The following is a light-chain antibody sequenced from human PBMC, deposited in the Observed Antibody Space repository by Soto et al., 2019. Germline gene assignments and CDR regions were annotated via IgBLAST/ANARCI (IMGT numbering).Light chain of an antibody. CDR3: HQYGDSPQT. CDR2: GTS. J-gene: IGKJ1*01. V-gene: IGKV3-20*01. Sequence: ETVMTQSPATLSVSPGETATLSCRASQSVSNNYLAWYQQKPGQAPRLLIYGTSNRATGIPDRFSGSGSATDFTLTISRLEPEDFAVYYCHQYGDSPQTFGQGTKVDIK. CDR1: QSVSNNY.